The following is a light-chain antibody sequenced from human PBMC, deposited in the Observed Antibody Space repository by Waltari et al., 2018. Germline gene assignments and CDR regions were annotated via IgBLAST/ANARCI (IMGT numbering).Light chain of an antibody. CDR3: QQYNNWYT. CDR1: QSVSSN. J-gene: IGKJ2*01. CDR2: GAS. V-gene: IGKV3-15*01. Sequence: EIVMTQSPATLSVSPGERATLSCRASQSVSSNVAWYQQKPGQAPRLPIYGASTRATGIPARFSGSGSGTEFTLTISSLQSEDFAVYYCQQYNNWYTFGQGTKLEIK.